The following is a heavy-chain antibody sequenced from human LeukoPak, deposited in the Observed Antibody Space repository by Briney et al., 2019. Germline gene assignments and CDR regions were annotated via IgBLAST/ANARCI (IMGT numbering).Heavy chain of an antibody. CDR2: VTGDGSST. CDR1: GFTFEDYA. V-gene: IGHV3-43*02. D-gene: IGHD3-9*01. Sequence: GGSLRLSCAASGFTFEDYAMHWVRQARGKCLEWVSFVTGDGSSTYYADSVKGRFTISRDNSKNSLYLQMNSLRIEYTALYYCAKDRETTGYEHWGQGTLVTVSS. J-gene: IGHJ1*01. CDR3: AKDRETTGYEH.